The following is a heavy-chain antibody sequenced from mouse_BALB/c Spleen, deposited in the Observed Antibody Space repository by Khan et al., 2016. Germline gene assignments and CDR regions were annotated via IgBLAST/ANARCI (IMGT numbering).Heavy chain of an antibody. D-gene: IGHD1-2*01. CDR1: GFDFSSYW. V-gene: IGHV4-1*02. J-gene: IGHJ3*01. CDR3: ARLGYYGLGAY. CDR2: INPESSTI. Sequence: EVKLLESGGGLVQPGGSLKLSCAASGFDFSSYWMSWVRQAPGKGLEWIGEINPESSTINYTPSLKDKFIISRDNAKNTLYLQMSKVRSEDTALYYCARLGYYGLGAYWGQGTLVTVSA.